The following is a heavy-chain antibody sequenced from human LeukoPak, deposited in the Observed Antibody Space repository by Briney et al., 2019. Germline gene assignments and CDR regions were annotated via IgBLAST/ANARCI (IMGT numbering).Heavy chain of an antibody. Sequence: PSETLSLTCTVSGGSISSSSYYWGWIRQPPGKGLEWIGSIYYSGSTYYNPSLKSRVTISVDTSKNQFSLKLSSVTAADTAVYYCPRLLIAGATGGSAFDIWGQGTMVTVSS. CDR2: IYYSGST. J-gene: IGHJ3*02. CDR1: GGSISSSSYY. V-gene: IGHV4-39*01. D-gene: IGHD1-26*01. CDR3: PRLLIAGATGGSAFDI.